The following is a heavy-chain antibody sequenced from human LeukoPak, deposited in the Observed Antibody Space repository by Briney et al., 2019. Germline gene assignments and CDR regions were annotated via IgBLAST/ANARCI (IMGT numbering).Heavy chain of an antibody. CDR1: GGSISSGDYY. D-gene: IGHD6-19*01. CDR3: ARDIAVAGTGNWFDP. CDR2: IYYSGST. Sequence: SQTLSLTCTVSGGSISSGDYYWSWLRQPPGKGLEWIGYIYYSGSTYYNPSLKSRVTISVDTSKNQFSLKLSSVTAADTAVYYCARDIAVAGTGNWFDPWGQGTLVTVSS. J-gene: IGHJ5*02. V-gene: IGHV4-30-4*08.